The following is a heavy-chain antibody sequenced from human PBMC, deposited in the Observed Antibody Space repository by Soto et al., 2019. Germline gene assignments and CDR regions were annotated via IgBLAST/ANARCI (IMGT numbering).Heavy chain of an antibody. J-gene: IGHJ3*02. CDR2: INPSGGST. V-gene: IGHV1-46*01. CDR1: GYTFTSYY. D-gene: IGHD6-6*01. CDR3: ARETPLGAFDI. Sequence: RASVKVSCKASGYTFTSYYMHWVRQAPGQGLEWMGIINPSGGSTSYAQKFQGRVTMTRDTSTSTVYKELSSLRSEDTAVYYCARETPLGAFDIWGQGTMVTVSS.